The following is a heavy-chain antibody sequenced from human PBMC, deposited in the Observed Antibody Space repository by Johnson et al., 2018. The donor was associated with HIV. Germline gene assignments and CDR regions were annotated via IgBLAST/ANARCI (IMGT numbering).Heavy chain of an antibody. J-gene: IGHJ3*02. CDR2: IKQDGSEK. CDR3: AKGWGAFDI. D-gene: IGHD3-16*01. Sequence: VQLVESGGGVVQPGRSLRLSCAASGFTFTTYAMHWVRQAPGKGLEWVANIKQDGSEKYYVDSVKGRFTISRDNARNSLYLQMNSLRAEDTAVYYCAKGWGAFDIWGQGTMVTVSS. CDR1: GFTFTTYA. V-gene: IGHV3-7*01.